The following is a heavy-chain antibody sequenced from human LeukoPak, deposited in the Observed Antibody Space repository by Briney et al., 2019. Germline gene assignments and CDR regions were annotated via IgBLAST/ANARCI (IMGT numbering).Heavy chain of an antibody. CDR2: IRSDGSNK. CDR3: ARILDSAWGELGY. CDR1: GFSFSSYG. Sequence: GGSLRLSCAGSGFSFSSYGMPWVRQAPGKGLEWMAFIRSDGSNKYYADSVKGRFTISRDNSKHPLYLQMNSLRAEDTAVYYCARILDSAWGELGYWGQGTLVTVSS. V-gene: IGHV3-30*02. D-gene: IGHD6-19*01. J-gene: IGHJ4*02.